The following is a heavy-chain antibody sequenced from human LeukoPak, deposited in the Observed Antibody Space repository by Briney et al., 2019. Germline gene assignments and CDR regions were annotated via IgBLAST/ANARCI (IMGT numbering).Heavy chain of an antibody. Sequence: KPSETLSLTCAVSGGSISTGNWYTWVRQPPGRGLEWIGEIYHSGSTNYNPSLKSRVSISVDKSKNQFSLKLSSVTAADTAVYYCARLYNIGSPDIWGQGTMVTVSS. CDR3: ARLYNIGSPDI. J-gene: IGHJ3*02. V-gene: IGHV4-4*02. CDR2: IYHSGST. CDR1: GGSISTGNW. D-gene: IGHD1-1*01.